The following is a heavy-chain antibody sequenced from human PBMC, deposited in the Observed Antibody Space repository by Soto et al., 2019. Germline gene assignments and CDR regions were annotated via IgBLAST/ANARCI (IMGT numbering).Heavy chain of an antibody. CDR3: ARSSRYYNDSSDGNVDH. CDR1: GVSISSNNW. D-gene: IGHD3-22*01. J-gene: IGHJ4*02. V-gene: IGHV4-4*02. CDR2: MYHSGST. Sequence: QVQLQESGPGLVKPSGTLSLTRAVSGVSISSNNWWSWGRPPPGKGLEWIGEMYHSGSTNYNPSLKSRVTISVDKSQNQFSLKLNSVTAAHTAVYYCARSSRYYNDSSDGNVDHWGQGTLVTVSS.